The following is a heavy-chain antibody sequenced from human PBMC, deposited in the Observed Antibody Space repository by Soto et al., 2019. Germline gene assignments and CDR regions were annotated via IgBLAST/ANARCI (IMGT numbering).Heavy chain of an antibody. D-gene: IGHD1-1*01. CDR3: AGGTVTGSEYNYYEDGMDV. V-gene: IGHV1-69*12. Sequence: QVQLVQSGAEVKKPGSSVKVSCKASGGTFSSYAIDWVRQAPGQGLEWMGGIIPIFGTTNYAQKLQGRVKLTADESTRTAYMELSTLTSEDTAVYYCAGGTVTGSEYNYYEDGMDVWGQGPTVNASS. CDR2: IIPIFGTT. J-gene: IGHJ6*02. CDR1: GGTFSSYA.